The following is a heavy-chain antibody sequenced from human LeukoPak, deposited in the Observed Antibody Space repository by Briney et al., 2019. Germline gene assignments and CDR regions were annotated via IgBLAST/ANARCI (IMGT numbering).Heavy chain of an antibody. CDR1: GYPFSNYD. CDR3: ARGRATVTTHWVDP. D-gene: IGHD4-11*01. CDR2: MNPNSGNT. J-gene: IGHJ5*02. V-gene: IGHV1-8*01. Sequence: ASVKVSCKASGYPFSNYDINWVRQATGQGLDWMGWMNPNSGNTDYAQRFQGRVTITRNTSISTAYMELSSLRSEDTAVYYCARGRATVTTHWVDPWGQGTLVTVSS.